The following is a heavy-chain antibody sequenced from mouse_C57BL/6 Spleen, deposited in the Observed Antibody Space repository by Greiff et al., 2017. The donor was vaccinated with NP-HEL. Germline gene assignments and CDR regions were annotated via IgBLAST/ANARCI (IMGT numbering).Heavy chain of an antibody. CDR1: GYTFTSYW. D-gene: IGHD4-1*01. CDR2: IHPNSGST. V-gene: IGHV1-64*01. CDR3: ARSGWDEAWFAY. J-gene: IGHJ3*01. Sequence: QVQLQQPGAELVKPGASVKLSCKASGYTFTSYWMHWVKQRPGQGLEWIGMIHPNSGSTNYNEKFKSKATLTVDKSSSTAYMQLSSLTSEDSAVCYCARSGWDEAWFAYWGQGTLVTVSA.